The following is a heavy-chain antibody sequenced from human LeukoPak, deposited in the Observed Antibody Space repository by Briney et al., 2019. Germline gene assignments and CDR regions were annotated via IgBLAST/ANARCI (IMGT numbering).Heavy chain of an antibody. V-gene: IGHV4-4*07. CDR2: IHSRVST. Sequence: SSETLSLTCTVSGGSITSQYWTWIRQPAGMGLEWIGRIHSRVSTNHNPSLKSRVTLSVDTSKNHFSLKLTSVTAADTAVYYCRYSCYDGPRYLDSWGQGTLVTVSS. D-gene: IGHD5-12*01. J-gene: IGHJ4*02. CDR1: GGSITSQY. CDR3: RYSCYDGPRYLDS.